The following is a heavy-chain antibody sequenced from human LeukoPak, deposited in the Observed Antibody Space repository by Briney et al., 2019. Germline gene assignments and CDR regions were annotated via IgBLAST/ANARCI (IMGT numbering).Heavy chain of an antibody. Sequence: SVKVSCKASGGTFSSYAISWVRQAPGQGLEWMGGIIPIFGTANYAQKFQGRVTITADESTSTAYMELSSLRSEDTAVYYCARSRYYYDSSGRSFDYWGQGTLVTVSS. CDR3: ARSRYYYDSSGRSFDY. CDR1: GGTFSSYA. V-gene: IGHV1-69*13. CDR2: IIPIFGTA. J-gene: IGHJ4*02. D-gene: IGHD3-22*01.